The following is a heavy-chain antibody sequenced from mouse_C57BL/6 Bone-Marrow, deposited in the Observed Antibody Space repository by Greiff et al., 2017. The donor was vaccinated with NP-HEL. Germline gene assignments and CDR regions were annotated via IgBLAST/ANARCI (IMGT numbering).Heavy chain of an antibody. D-gene: IGHD2-2*01. CDR1: GYTFTSYG. Sequence: VQLQQSGAELARPGASVKLSCKASGYTFTSYGISWVKQRTGQGLEWNGEIYPRSGNTYYNEKFKGKATLTADKSSSTAYMELRSLTSEDSAVYFCARWFHWYFDVWGTGTTVTVSS. CDR2: IYPRSGNT. V-gene: IGHV1-81*01. CDR3: ARWFHWYFDV. J-gene: IGHJ1*03.